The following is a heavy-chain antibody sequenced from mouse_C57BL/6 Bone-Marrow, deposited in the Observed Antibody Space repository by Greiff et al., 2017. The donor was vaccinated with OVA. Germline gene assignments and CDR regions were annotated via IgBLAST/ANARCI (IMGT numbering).Heavy chain of an antibody. CDR2: IYPGGGYT. J-gene: IGHJ3*01. CDR3: ARWGDYVAWFAY. Sequence: VQLQQSGAELVRPGTSVKLSCKASGYTFTNYWIGWAKQRPGHGLEWIGDIYPGGGYTNYNEKFKGKATLTADKSSSTAYMQFSSLTSEDSAIYYCARWGDYVAWFAYWGQGTLVTVSA. CDR1: GYTFTNYW. V-gene: IGHV1-63*01. D-gene: IGHD2-4*01.